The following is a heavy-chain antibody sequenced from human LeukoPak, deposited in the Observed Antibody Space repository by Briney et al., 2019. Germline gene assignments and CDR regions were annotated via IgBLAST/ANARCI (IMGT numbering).Heavy chain of an antibody. J-gene: IGHJ6*03. CDR1: GFTFSSYW. CDR3: AKDLQTHSSGWYYYYYMDV. D-gene: IGHD6-19*01. V-gene: IGHV3-7*01. Sequence: GGSLRLAWAASGFTFSSYWMRWVRQAPGKGLEWVANIKEDGSEKYYVDSVKGRFTISRDNAKNSLYLQMDSLRVEDTAVYYCAKDLQTHSSGWYYYYYMDVWGKGTTVTISS. CDR2: IKEDGSEK.